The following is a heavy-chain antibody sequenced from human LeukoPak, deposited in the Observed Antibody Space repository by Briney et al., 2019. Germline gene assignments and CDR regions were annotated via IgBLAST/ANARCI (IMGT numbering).Heavy chain of an antibody. Sequence: GGSLRLSCAASGFTFSNYAMSWVRQAPGKGLEWVSAISGSDGSTNYADSVKGRFTISRDNSKNTLYLQMNSLRAEDTAVYYCAKDKGGATTTYFDYWGQGTLVTVSS. J-gene: IGHJ4*02. D-gene: IGHD1-26*01. CDR3: AKDKGGATTTYFDY. V-gene: IGHV3-23*01. CDR1: GFTFSNYA. CDR2: ISGSDGST.